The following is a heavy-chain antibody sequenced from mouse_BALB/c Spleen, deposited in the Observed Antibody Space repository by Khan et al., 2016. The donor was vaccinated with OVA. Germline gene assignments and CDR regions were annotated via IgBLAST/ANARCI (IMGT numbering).Heavy chain of an antibody. CDR3: ARRNYFGYTFAY. CDR2: ISPGRGDT. V-gene: IGHV1-77*01. J-gene: IGHJ3*01. Sequence: QVQLQQSGAELARPGASVKLSCKASGYTFSDYYINWVKQRTGQGLEWIGEISPGRGDTYYNEKFKGKATLTADKSSSTAYMQLSSLTSEASAVYFCARRNYFGYTFAYWGQGTLVTVSA. D-gene: IGHD1-2*01. CDR1: GYTFSDYY.